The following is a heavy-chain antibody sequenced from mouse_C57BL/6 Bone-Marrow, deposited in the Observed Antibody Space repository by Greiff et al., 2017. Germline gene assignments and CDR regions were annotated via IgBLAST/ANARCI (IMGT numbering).Heavy chain of an antibody. D-gene: IGHD2-4*01. CDR1: GYSFPDYN. CDR2: ITPNYGST. Sequence: EVQLQQSGPELVKPGASVQISCQASGYSFPDYNMNWVKQSNGTSLEWIGVITPNYGSTSYNQKFTGKATLTVDQASRTAYMPLNSLTSEDSAVYYCARIYYDYLAYWGQGTLVTVSA. J-gene: IGHJ3*01. CDR3: ARIYYDYLAY. V-gene: IGHV1-39*01.